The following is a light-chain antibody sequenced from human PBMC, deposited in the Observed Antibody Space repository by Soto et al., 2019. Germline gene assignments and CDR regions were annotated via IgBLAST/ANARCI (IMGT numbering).Light chain of an antibody. V-gene: IGKV3-11*01. CDR2: DAS. CDR1: QSVSSY. Sequence: EIVLTQSPATLSLSPGERATLSCRASQSVSSYLAWYQQKPGQAPRLLIYDASNMATVIPARFSGSGSGTDFTLTISSLEPEDFAVYYCQQRSNWPPAWTFGQGTKVEIK. CDR3: QQRSNWPPAWT. J-gene: IGKJ1*01.